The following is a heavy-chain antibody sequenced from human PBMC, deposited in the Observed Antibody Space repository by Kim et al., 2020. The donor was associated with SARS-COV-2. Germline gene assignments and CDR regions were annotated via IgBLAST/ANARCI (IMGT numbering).Heavy chain of an antibody. CDR1: GFTFDDYA. J-gene: IGHJ6*02. CDR2: ISWNSGSI. D-gene: IGHD1-7*01. Sequence: GGSLRLSCAASGFTFDDYAMHWVRQAPGKGLEWVSGISWNSGSIGYADSVKGRFTISRDNAKNSLYLQMNSLRAEDTALYYCAKRGTSTGMDVWGQGTTV. CDR3: AKRGTSTGMDV. V-gene: IGHV3-9*01.